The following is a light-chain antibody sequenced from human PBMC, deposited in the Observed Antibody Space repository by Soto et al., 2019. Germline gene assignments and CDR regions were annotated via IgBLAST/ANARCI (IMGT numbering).Light chain of an antibody. CDR2: DVS. V-gene: IGLV2-14*03. Sequence: QSALTQPASVSGSPGQSITISCAGTSSYIGAYNYVSWYQQHPGKAPKLMIYDVSNRPSGISNRFSGSKSGNTASLTISGLQVEDEADYYCISLTSSPSYVFGTGTKVTVL. CDR3: ISLTSSPSYV. J-gene: IGLJ1*01. CDR1: SSYIGAYNY.